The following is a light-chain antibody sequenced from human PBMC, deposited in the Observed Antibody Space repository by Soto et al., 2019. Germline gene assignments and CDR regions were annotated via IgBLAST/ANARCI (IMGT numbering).Light chain of an antibody. Sequence: QSVLTQPASVSGSPGQSITISCTGTSSDVGDYNYVSWYQQHPGKAPKLMIYEVSNRPSGVSNRFSGSKSGNTASLTISGLQAEDEADYYCKSYTNSNSHVLFGGGTQLTVL. V-gene: IGLV2-14*01. CDR3: KSYTNSNSHVL. J-gene: IGLJ2*01. CDR2: EVS. CDR1: SSDVGDYNY.